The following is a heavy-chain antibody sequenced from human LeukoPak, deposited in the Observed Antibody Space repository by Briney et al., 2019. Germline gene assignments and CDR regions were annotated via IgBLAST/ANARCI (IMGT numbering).Heavy chain of an antibody. V-gene: IGHV3-23*01. J-gene: IGHJ4*02. Sequence: GGSLRLSCAASGFTFNNYAMSWVRQAPGKGLEWVSAILGSGRSAYYADSVKGRFTISRDNSKNSLFLQMNSLRVEDTARYYCSKWGDYDVLTGYYDSDFWGQGTLVTVSA. CDR3: SKWGDYDVLTGYYDSDF. CDR1: GFTFNNYA. D-gene: IGHD3-9*01. CDR2: ILGSGRSA.